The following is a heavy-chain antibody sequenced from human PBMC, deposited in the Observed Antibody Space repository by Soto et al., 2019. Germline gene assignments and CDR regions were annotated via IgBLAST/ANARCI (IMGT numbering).Heavy chain of an antibody. CDR2: ISYDGSNK. CDR1: GFTFSSYG. D-gene: IGHD6-19*01. CDR3: AKDGHSSGSFVIYYYYYGMDV. J-gene: IGHJ6*02. Sequence: PGGSLRLSCAASGFTFSSYGMHWVRQAPGKGLEWVAVISYDGSNKYYADSVKGRFTISRDNSKNTLYPQMNSLRAEDTAVYYCAKDGHSSGSFVIYYYYYGMDVWGQGTTVTVSS. V-gene: IGHV3-30*18.